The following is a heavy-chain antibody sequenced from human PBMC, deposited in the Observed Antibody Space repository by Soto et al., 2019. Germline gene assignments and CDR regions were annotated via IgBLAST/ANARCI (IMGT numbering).Heavy chain of an antibody. D-gene: IGHD3-3*01. Sequence: PGGSLRLSCAASGFTFSSYAMSWVHQAPGKGLEWVSAISGSGGSTYYADSVKGRFTISRDNSKNTLYLQMNSLRAEDTAVYYCAINYGFWRGYYYNWFDPWGQGTLVTVSS. J-gene: IGHJ5*02. CDR3: AINYGFWRGYYYNWFDP. V-gene: IGHV3-23*01. CDR1: GFTFSSYA. CDR2: ISGSGGST.